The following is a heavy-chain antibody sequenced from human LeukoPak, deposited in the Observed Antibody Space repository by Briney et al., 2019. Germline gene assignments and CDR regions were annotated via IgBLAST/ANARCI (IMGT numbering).Heavy chain of an antibody. J-gene: IGHJ4*02. CDR2: IIPIFGTA. Sequence: ASVKVSCKASGGTFSSYAISWVRQAPGQGLEWMGGIIPIFGTANYAQKFQGRVTITADESTSTAYMELSSLRSEDTAVYYCARALRGAGYHTMGYWGQGTLVTVSS. CDR1: GGTFSSYA. V-gene: IGHV1-69*13. CDR3: ARALRGAGYHTMGY. D-gene: IGHD5-24*01.